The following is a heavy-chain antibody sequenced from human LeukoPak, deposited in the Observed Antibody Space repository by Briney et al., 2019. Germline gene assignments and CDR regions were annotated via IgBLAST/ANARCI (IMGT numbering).Heavy chain of an antibody. D-gene: IGHD2-2*01. CDR2: INHSGST. V-gene: IGHV4-34*01. J-gene: IGHJ4*02. CDR3: ARVKSQCSTSCYPAGHFDY. Sequence: SETLSLTCAVYGGSFSGYYWSWIRQPPGKGLEWIGEINHSGSTNYNPSLKSRVTISVDTSKNQFSLKLSSVTAADTAVYYCARVKSQCSTSCYPAGHFDYWGQGTLVTVSS. CDR1: GGSFSGYY.